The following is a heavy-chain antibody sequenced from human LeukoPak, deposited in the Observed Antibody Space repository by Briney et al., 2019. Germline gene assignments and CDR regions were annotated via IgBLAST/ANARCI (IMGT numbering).Heavy chain of an antibody. CDR2: IYYSGST. CDR1: GGSISSGGYY. Sequence: KPSETLSLTCTVSGGSISSGGYYWSWIRQPPGKGLEWIGYIYYSGSTNYNPSLKSRVTISVDTSKNQFSLKLSSVTAADTAVYYCARHPGGRGGSYRFDYWGQGTLVTVSS. J-gene: IGHJ4*02. V-gene: IGHV4-61*08. CDR3: ARHPGGRGGSYRFDY. D-gene: IGHD1-26*01.